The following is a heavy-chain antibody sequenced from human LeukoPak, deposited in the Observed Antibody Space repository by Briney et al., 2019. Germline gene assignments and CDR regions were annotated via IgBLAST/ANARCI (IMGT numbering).Heavy chain of an antibody. CDR2: INPNSGGT. D-gene: IGHD6-13*01. Sequence: ASVKVSCKASGYTFTGYYMHWVRQAPGQGLEWMGWINPNSGGTNYAQKFQGRVTMTTDTSTSTAYMELRSLRSDDTAVYYCARDSSSNWYESSDLDYWGQGTLVTVSS. J-gene: IGHJ4*02. CDR1: GYTFTGYY. CDR3: ARDSSSNWYESSDLDY. V-gene: IGHV1-2*02.